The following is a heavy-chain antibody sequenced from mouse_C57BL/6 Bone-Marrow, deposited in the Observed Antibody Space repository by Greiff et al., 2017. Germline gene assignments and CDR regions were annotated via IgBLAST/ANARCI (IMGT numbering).Heavy chain of an antibody. CDR2: ISSGSSTI. CDR3: ASEGRFPYFDY. CDR1: GFTFSDYG. V-gene: IGHV5-17*01. Sequence: EVQRVESGGGLVKPGGSLKLSCAASGFTFSDYGMHWVRQAPEKGLEWVAYISSGSSTIYYAETVKGRVTISRDNAKNTLFLQMTSLRSEDTAMYYCASEGRFPYFDYWGPGTTLTVSS. J-gene: IGHJ2*01.